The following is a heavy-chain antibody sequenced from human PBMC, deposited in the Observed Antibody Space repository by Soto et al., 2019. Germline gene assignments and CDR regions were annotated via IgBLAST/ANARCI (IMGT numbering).Heavy chain of an antibody. CDR3: ALRSMAVVPEY. CDR1: GGSISSYY. Sequence: PSETLSLTCTVSGGSISSYYWSWIRQPPVKGLESIGYLYYGRSANYNPSLKSRVTLSVDTSTNQCSLTLSSMTAADTVVYYCALRSMAVVPEYWGQGTLVTVSS. J-gene: IGHJ4*02. V-gene: IGHV4-59*01. CDR2: LYYGRSA. D-gene: IGHD3-22*01.